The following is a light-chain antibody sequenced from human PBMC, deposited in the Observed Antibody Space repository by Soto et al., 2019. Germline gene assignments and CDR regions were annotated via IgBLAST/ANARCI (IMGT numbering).Light chain of an antibody. CDR2: HAS. CDR3: QQYNSYSRT. Sequence: DIQMTQSPSTLSGSVGDRVTLTCRASQTISSWLAWYQQKPGKAPKLLIYHASSLESGVPSRFSGSGSGTEFTLTISSLQPDDFATYYCQQYNSYSRTFGQGTKVDIK. J-gene: IGKJ1*01. V-gene: IGKV1-5*01. CDR1: QTISSW.